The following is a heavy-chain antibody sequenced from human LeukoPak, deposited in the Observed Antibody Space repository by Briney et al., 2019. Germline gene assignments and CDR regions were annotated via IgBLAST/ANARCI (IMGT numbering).Heavy chain of an antibody. CDR1: GDSISGYY. V-gene: IGHV4-4*07. Sequence: SETLSLTCTVSGDSISGYYWNWIRQPAGKGLEWIGRIYTSGSTNYNPSLKSRVTMSVDTSKNQFSLKLSSVTAADTAVYYCARVGSGNWPWYFDYWGQGTLVTVSS. J-gene: IGHJ4*02. CDR3: ARVGSGNWPWYFDY. CDR2: IYTSGST. D-gene: IGHD1-1*01.